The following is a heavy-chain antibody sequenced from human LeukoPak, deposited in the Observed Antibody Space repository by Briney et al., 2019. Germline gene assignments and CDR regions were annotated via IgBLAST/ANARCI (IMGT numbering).Heavy chain of an antibody. CDR3: AKIGALAAAGTNYFDY. D-gene: IGHD6-13*01. V-gene: IGHV3-30*18. J-gene: IGHJ4*02. CDR1: GFTFSRSA. Sequence: GGSLRLSCAASGFTFSRSAMHWVRQAPGKGLEWVAIISYDGGNKYYADSVKGRFTISRDNSNNTLYLQVDSLRAEDTAVYYCAKIGALAAAGTNYFDYWGQGTLVTVSS. CDR2: ISYDGGNK.